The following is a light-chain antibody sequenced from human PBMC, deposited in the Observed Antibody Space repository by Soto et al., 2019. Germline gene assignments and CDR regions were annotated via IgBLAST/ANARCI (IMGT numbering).Light chain of an antibody. CDR1: SSNIGAGYD. CDR2: GNS. V-gene: IGLV1-40*01. J-gene: IGLJ1*01. Sequence: QPVPTQPPSVSGAPGRRVPIPYTRSSSNIGAGYDVHWYQQLPGTAPKLLIYGNSNRPSGVPDRFSGSKSGTSASLAITGLQAEDEADYYCQSYDSSLSGFYVFGTGTKVTVL. CDR3: QSYDSSLSGFYV.